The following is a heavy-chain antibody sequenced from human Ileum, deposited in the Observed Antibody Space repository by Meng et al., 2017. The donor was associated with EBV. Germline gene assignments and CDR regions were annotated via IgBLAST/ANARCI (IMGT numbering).Heavy chain of an antibody. V-gene: IGHV4-4*02. Sequence: QGKLQESGPGLVQPSGTPSRTCAVSGGSISSSNWWSCVRNAPGKGLEWIGEIHHTESTNYNPSLKSRVTISVDKSKNQFSLKLSSVTAADTAVYYCAIESYSDSSGYYSLDYWGQGSLVTVSS. CDR3: AIESYSDSSGYYSLDY. J-gene: IGHJ4*02. CDR2: IHHTEST. D-gene: IGHD3-22*01. CDR1: GGSISSSNW.